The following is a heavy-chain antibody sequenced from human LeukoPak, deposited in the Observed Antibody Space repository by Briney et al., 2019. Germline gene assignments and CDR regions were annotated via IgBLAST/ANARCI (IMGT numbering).Heavy chain of an antibody. J-gene: IGHJ6*03. CDR1: GFTFGDYA. D-gene: IGHD6-13*01. V-gene: IGHV3-49*04. Sequence: PGRSLRLSCTASGFTFGDYAMSWVRQAPGKGLEWVGFIRSKAYGGTTEYAASVKGRFTISRDDSKSIAYLQMNSLKTEDTAVYYCTRSSHGAAGFKYYYYYYYMDVWGKGTTVTVSS. CDR3: TRSSHGAAGFKYYYYYYYMDV. CDR2: IRSKAYGGTT.